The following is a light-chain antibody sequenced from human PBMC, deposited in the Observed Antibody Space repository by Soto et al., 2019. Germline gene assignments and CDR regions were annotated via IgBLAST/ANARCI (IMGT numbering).Light chain of an antibody. Sequence: DIVMTQSPLSLPVTPGGPASISCRSSQSLLNSNGYNYLDWYLQKPGQSPKLLIYLGSNRASGVPDRFSGSGSGTNFTLKISRVEAEGVGVYHCMQALTAPPTFGQGTKVDIK. V-gene: IGKV2-28*01. CDR1: QSLLNSNGYNY. CDR3: MQALTAPPT. CDR2: LGS. J-gene: IGKJ1*01.